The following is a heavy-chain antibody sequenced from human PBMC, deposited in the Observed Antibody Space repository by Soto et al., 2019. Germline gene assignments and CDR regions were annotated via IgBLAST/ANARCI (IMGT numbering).Heavy chain of an antibody. CDR3: AKDSDLYSSSSEGNYYYYGMDV. Sequence: GGSLRLSCAASGFTFSSYAMSWVRQAPGKGLEWVSAISGSGGSTYYADSVKGRFTISRDNSKNTLYLQMNSLRAEDTAVYYCAKDSDLYSSSSEGNYYYYGMDVWGQGTTVTVSS. D-gene: IGHD6-6*01. CDR1: GFTFSSYA. CDR2: ISGSGGST. V-gene: IGHV3-23*01. J-gene: IGHJ6*02.